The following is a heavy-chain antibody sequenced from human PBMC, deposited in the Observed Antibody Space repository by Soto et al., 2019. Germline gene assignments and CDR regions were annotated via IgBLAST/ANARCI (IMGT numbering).Heavy chain of an antibody. D-gene: IGHD3-3*01. J-gene: IGHJ6*02. V-gene: IGHV4-4*02. CDR1: GGSISSSNW. Sequence: SETLSLTCAVSGGSISSSNWWSWVRQPPGKGLEWIGEIYHSGSTNYNPSLKSRVTISVDKSKNQFSLKLSSVTAADTAVYYCARDERITIFGVVTYYYYGMDVWGQGTTVTVSS. CDR3: ARDERITIFGVVTYYYYGMDV. CDR2: IYHSGST.